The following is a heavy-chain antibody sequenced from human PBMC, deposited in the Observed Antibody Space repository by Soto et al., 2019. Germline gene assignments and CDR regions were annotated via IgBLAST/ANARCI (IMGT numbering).Heavy chain of an antibody. V-gene: IGHV6-1*01. J-gene: IGHJ3*02. CDR3: ARAIVVVPAAIKNAFDI. CDR1: VSSNSVA. CDR2: TYYRSKWYN. D-gene: IGHD2-2*01. Sequence: VSSNSVAWNWIRQSPSRGLEWLGRTYYRSKWYNDYAVSVKSRITINPDTSKNQFSLQLNSVTPEDTAVYYYARAIVVVPAAIKNAFDIWGQGTMVTVSS.